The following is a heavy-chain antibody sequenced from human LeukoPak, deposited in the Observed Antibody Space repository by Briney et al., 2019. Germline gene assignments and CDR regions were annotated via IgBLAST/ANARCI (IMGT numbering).Heavy chain of an antibody. J-gene: IGHJ4*02. Sequence: GGSLRLSCAASGFTFSSYSMNWVRQAPGKGLEWVSYISSSSSSTIYYADSVKGRFTISRDNAKNSLYLQMNSLRAEDTAVYYCAREGTNSGWYDPYYFDYWGQGTLVTVSS. CDR1: GFTFSSYS. CDR2: ISSSSSSTI. CDR3: AREGTNSGWYDPYYFDY. D-gene: IGHD6-19*01. V-gene: IGHV3-48*01.